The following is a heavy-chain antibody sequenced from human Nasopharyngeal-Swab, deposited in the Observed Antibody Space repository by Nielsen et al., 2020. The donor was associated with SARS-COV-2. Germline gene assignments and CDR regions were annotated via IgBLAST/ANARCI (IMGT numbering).Heavy chain of an antibody. Sequence: SLKISCAASGFTFDDYAMHWVRQAPGKGLEWVSGISWNSGSIGYADSVKGRFIISRDNAKNSLFLQMNSLRAEDTAVYYCAKVYGGSEFDPWGQGTLVTVSS. CDR1: GFTFDDYA. CDR3: AKVYGGSEFDP. CDR2: ISWNSGSI. V-gene: IGHV3-9*01. D-gene: IGHD4-23*01. J-gene: IGHJ5*02.